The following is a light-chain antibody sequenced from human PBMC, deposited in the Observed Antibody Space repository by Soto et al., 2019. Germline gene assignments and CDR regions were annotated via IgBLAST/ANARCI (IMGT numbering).Light chain of an antibody. CDR3: QQYGSSPRT. V-gene: IGKV3-20*01. CDR1: QSVSNTY. J-gene: IGKJ2*01. Sequence: EIVLTQPPGTLSLSPGERVTLYCRASQSVSNTYLAWYQQKPGQPPRLLLYCASSWSTDIPDRFSGSGSAKYFTLTISRLEPEAFAVYYCQQYGSSPRTFGQGTKLAI. CDR2: CAS.